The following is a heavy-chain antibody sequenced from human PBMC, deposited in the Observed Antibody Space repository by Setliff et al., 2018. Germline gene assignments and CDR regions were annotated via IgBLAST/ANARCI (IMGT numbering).Heavy chain of an antibody. CDR3: ARTGTYRYFDY. J-gene: IGHJ4*02. CDR2: IYHGGDT. CDR1: GGSINSGVYY. D-gene: IGHD1-1*01. Sequence: KTSETLSLTCTVSGGSINSGVYYWGWIRQPPGKGLEWIGRIYHGGDTYYNASLKSRLTISVDTSKNQFSLKLRSVTAADTAVYYCARTGTYRYFDYWGQGTRVTVSS. V-gene: IGHV4-39*01.